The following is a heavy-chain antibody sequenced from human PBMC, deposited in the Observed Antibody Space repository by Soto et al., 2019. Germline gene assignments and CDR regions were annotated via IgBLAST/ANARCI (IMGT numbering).Heavy chain of an antibody. CDR3: ARALKSHALPPHYYYYYYMDV. D-gene: IGHD1-26*01. V-gene: IGHV4-4*02. CDR2: IYHSGST. J-gene: IGHJ6*03. CDR1: SGSISSSNW. Sequence: SETLSLTCAVSSGSISSSNWWSWVRQPPGKGLEWIGEIYHSGSTNYNPSLKSRVTISVDKSKNQFSLKLSSVTAADTAVYYCARALKSHALPPHYYYYYYMDVWGKGTTVTVSS.